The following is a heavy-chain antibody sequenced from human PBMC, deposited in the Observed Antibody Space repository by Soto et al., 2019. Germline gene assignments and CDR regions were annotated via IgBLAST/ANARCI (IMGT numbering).Heavy chain of an antibody. CDR1: GFTFSSYE. D-gene: IGHD6-13*01. V-gene: IGHV3-48*03. J-gene: IGHJ4*02. CDR2: ISSSGSTI. Sequence: PGGSLSLSCAASGFTFSSYEMNWVRQAPGKGLEWVSYISSSGSTIYYADSVKGRFTISRDNAKNSLYLQMNSLRAEDTAVYYCARDLVDMAAFDYWGQGTLVTVSS. CDR3: ARDLVDMAAFDY.